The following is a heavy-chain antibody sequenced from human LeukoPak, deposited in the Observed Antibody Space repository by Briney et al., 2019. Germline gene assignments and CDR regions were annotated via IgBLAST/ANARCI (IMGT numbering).Heavy chain of an antibody. CDR2: IYSGGST. CDR1: GFTVSSNY. Sequence: GGSLRLSCAASGFTVSSNYMSWVRQAPGKGLEWVSVIYSGGSTYYADSVKGGFTISRDNSKNTLYLQMNSLRAEDTAVYYCASQNYDFWSGFDYWGQGTLVTVSS. CDR3: ASQNYDFWSGFDY. D-gene: IGHD3-3*01. V-gene: IGHV3-66*04. J-gene: IGHJ4*02.